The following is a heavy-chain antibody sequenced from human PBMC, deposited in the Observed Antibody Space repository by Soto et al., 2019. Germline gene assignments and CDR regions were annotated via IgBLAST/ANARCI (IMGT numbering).Heavy chain of an antibody. CDR1: GFTFSSYG. CDR3: AKEQLVFNFYYYYGMDV. V-gene: IGHV3-30*18. D-gene: IGHD6-6*01. J-gene: IGHJ6*02. Sequence: GGSLRLSCAASGFTFSSYGMHWVRQAPGKGLEWVAVISYDGSNKYYADSVKGRFTISRDNSKNTLYLQMNSLRAEDTAGYYCAKEQLVFNFYYYYGMDVWGQGTTVTVSS. CDR2: ISYDGSNK.